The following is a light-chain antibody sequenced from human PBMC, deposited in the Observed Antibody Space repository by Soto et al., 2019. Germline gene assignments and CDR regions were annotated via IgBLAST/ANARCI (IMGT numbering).Light chain of an antibody. J-gene: IGKJ4*01. Sequence: DIQMTQSPSTPSASIGDRVTITCRASESIRTWLAWYQHKPGKAPKFLIYDASTLESGVPPRFSGSGSGTEFTLTISSLQPEDSATYYCLQDYSFPLTFGGGTKVDIK. V-gene: IGKV1-5*01. CDR2: DAS. CDR3: LQDYSFPLT. CDR1: ESIRTW.